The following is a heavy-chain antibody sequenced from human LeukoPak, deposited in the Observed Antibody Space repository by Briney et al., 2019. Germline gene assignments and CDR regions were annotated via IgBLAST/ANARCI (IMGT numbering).Heavy chain of an antibody. J-gene: IGHJ6*03. CDR3: ARDLYYYGSGMGYYYYYYMDV. CDR2: IYYSGST. CDR1: GGSISSSSYY. D-gene: IGHD3-10*01. Sequence: SETLSLTCTVSGGSISSSSYYWGWIRQPPGKGLEWIGSIYYSGSTYYNPSLKSRVTISVDTSKNQFSLKLSSVTAADTAVYYCARDLYYYGSGMGYYYYYYMDVWGKGTTVTISS. V-gene: IGHV4-39*07.